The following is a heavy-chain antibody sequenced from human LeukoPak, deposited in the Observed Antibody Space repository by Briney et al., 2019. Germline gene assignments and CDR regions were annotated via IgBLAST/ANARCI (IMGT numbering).Heavy chain of an antibody. CDR2: IWYDGSNK. CDR3: AKDLPSGYYDSSGYTSPNWFDP. D-gene: IGHD3-22*01. V-gene: IGHV3-33*06. Sequence: PGGSLRLPCAASGFTFSSYGMHWVRQAPGKGLEWVAVIWYDGSNKYYADSVKGRFTISRDNSKNTLYLQMNSLRAEDTAVYYCAKDLPSGYYDSSGYTSPNWFDPWGQGTLVTVSS. CDR1: GFTFSSYG. J-gene: IGHJ5*02.